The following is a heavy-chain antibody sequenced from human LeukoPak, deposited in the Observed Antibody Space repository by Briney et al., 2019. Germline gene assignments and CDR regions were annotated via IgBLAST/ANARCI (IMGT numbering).Heavy chain of an antibody. J-gene: IGHJ3*02. D-gene: IGHD3-22*01. Sequence: GSLRLSCAASGFTFSNYWMTWVRRAPGKGLEWVANIRRDGSETHYVDSVMGRFTISRDNAKNSLYLQMNSLRAEDTAVYYCARDDTHYGSSGSFYDAFDIWGQGTMVTVSS. CDR1: GFTFSNYW. CDR2: IRRDGSET. CDR3: ARDDTHYGSSGSFYDAFDI. V-gene: IGHV3-7*01.